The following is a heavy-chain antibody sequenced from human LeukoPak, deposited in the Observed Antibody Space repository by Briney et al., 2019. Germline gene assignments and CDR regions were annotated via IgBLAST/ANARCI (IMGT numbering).Heavy chain of an antibody. CDR3: ARGQKYRNGYTITELGSGYFDY. J-gene: IGHJ4*02. V-gene: IGHV4-4*07. CDR1: GGSISSYY. CDR2: IYTSGST. D-gene: IGHD5-18*01. Sequence: SETLSLTCTVSGGSISSYYWSWVRQPAGKGLEWIGRIYTSGSTNYNPSLKSRVTISVDTSKNQFSLTLSSVTAADTAVYYCARGQKYRNGYTITELGSGYFDYWGQGTLVTVSS.